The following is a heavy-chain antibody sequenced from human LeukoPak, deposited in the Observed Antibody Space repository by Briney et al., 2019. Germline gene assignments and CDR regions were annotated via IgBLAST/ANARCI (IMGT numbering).Heavy chain of an antibody. CDR3: AKDRGY. J-gene: IGHJ4*02. CDR2: ISGSGDTT. Sequence: GGSLRLSCAASGLIFSNYPMSWVRQAPGKGLEWVSGISGSGDTTYIADSVKGRFTISRDNSKNTLYLQMNNLRAEDTAVYYCAKDRGYWGQGALVTVSS. CDR1: GLIFSNYP. V-gene: IGHV3-23*01.